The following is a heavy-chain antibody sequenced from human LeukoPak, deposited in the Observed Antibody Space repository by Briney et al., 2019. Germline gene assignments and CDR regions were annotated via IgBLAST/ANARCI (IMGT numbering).Heavy chain of an antibody. CDR3: ARSKVTYYYDAGGYYYFDY. V-gene: IGHV4-59*01. CDR1: GGSITGSY. J-gene: IGHJ4*02. D-gene: IGHD3-22*01. Sequence: SETLSLTCSVSGGSITGSYWSWIRQSPGQGLEWIGNIYYSGTTNYSPSLRSRVTISVDTSNKQFSLKLRSVTAADTAVYACARSKVTYYYDAGGYYYFDYWGQGALVTVSS. CDR2: IYYSGTT.